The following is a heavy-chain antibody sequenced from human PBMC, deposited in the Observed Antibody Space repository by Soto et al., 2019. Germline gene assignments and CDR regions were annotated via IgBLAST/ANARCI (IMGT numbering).Heavy chain of an antibody. CDR2: IYYSGST. CDR1: GGSISSYY. J-gene: IGHJ6*03. V-gene: IGHV4-59*08. CDR3: ARHIKEWPQYYYYMDV. Sequence: SETLSLTCTVSGGSISSYYWSWIRQPPGKGLEWIGYIYYSGSTNYNPSLKSRVTISVDTSKNQFSLKLSSVTAADTAVYYCARHIKEWPQYYYYMDVWGKGTTVTVSS. D-gene: IGHD3-3*01.